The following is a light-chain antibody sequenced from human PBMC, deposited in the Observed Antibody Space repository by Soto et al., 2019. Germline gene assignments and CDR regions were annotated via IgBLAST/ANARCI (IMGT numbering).Light chain of an antibody. CDR1: SSDVGGYNY. CDR3: CSYAGSYFV. CDR2: DVT. V-gene: IGLV2-11*01. J-gene: IGLJ1*01. Sequence: SVLTQPRSVSGSPGQSVTISCTGTSSDVGGYNYVSWYQQHPGRAPKFMIYDVTKRPSGVPDRFSGSKSGNTASLTISGLQVEDEADYYCCSYAGSYFVFGTG.